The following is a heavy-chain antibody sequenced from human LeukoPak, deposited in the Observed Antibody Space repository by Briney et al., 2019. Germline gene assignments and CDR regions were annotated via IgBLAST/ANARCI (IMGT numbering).Heavy chain of an antibody. J-gene: IGHJ4*02. CDR2: IGGGGDSP. CDR3: AKDLRGYFRPIDY. V-gene: IGHV3-23*01. CDR1: GFTFSNYA. Sequence: QSGGSLRLSCAASGFTFSNYAMNWVRQAPGKGLEWVSGIGGGGDSPDYADSVKGRFTISRDNSKNTMYLQMHSLRVEDTAVYYCAKDLRGYFRPIDYWGQGTPVTVSS. D-gene: IGHD2/OR15-2a*01.